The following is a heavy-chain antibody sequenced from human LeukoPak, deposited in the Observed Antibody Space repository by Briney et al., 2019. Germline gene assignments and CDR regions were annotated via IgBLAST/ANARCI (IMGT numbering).Heavy chain of an antibody. D-gene: IGHD1-26*01. CDR3: ARVGSYYPSGPNDY. J-gene: IGHJ4*02. V-gene: IGHV3-48*03. CDR1: GFTFSSYE. CDR2: ISSSGSTI. Sequence: GGSLRLSCAASGFTFSSYEMNWVRQAPGKGLEWVSYISSSGSTIYYADSVKGRLTISRDNAKNSLYLQMNSLRAEDTAVYYCARVGSYYPSGPNDYWGQGTLVTVSS.